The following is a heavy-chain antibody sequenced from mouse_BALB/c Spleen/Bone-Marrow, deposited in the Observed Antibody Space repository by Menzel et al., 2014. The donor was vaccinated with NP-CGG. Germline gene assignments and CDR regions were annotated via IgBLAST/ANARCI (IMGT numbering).Heavy chain of an antibody. D-gene: IGHD3-1*01. Sequence: VQLQQSGTVLARPGAAVKMSCKASGYTFSNYWMHWVKQRPGQGLEWIGTIYPGNSDTTYNQKFKGKAKLTAVTSTCTAYMELSSLTNEDSAVYYCTTLARSDFDYWGQGTTLTVSS. V-gene: IGHV1-5*01. CDR1: GYTFSNYW. J-gene: IGHJ2*01. CDR3: TTLARSDFDY. CDR2: IYPGNSDT.